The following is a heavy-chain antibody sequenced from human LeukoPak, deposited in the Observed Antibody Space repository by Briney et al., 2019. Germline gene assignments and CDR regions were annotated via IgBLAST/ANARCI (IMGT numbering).Heavy chain of an antibody. V-gene: IGHV3-23*01. J-gene: IGHJ6*02. CDR1: GFTFSSYA. CDR2: ISGSGGST. Sequence: GGSLRLSCAASGFTFSSYAMSWVRQAPGKGLEWVSAISGSGGSTYYADSVKGRFTISRDNSKNTLYLQMNSLRAEDAAVYYCARVLSQYYYYYGMDVWGQGTMVTVSS. CDR3: ARVLSQYYYYYGMDV.